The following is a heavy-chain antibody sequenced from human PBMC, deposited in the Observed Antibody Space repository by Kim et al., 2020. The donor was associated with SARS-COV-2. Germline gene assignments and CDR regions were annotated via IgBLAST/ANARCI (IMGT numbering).Heavy chain of an antibody. CDR3: AKALLES. D-gene: IGHD1-1*01. V-gene: IGHV3-30*18. CDR2: ISYDGSNK. CDR1: GFTFSSYG. J-gene: IGHJ5*02. Sequence: SLRLSCAASGFTFSSYGMHWVRQAPGKGLEWVAVISYDGSNKYYADSVKGRFTISRDNSNNTLYLQMNSLRAEDTAVYYCAKALLESWGQGTLVTVSS.